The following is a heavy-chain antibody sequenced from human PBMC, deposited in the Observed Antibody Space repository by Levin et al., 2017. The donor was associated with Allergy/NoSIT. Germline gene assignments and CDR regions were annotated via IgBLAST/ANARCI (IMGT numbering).Heavy chain of an antibody. CDR2: TYYRSNWYN. CDR1: GDSVSSNSAA. J-gene: IGHJ4*02. D-gene: IGHD3-22*01. CDR3: ARDSDSSGYYGQHFDY. V-gene: IGHV6-1*01. Sequence: SETLSLTCAISGDSVSSNSAAWNWIRQSPSRGLEWLGRTYYRSNWYNDYALSVQNRIAIKPDTSKNQLCLQLNSVTPQDTAVYYCARDSDSSGYYGQHFDYWGQGTLVTVSS.